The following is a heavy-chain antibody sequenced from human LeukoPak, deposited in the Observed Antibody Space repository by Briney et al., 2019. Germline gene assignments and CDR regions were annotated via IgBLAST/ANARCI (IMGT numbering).Heavy chain of an antibody. V-gene: IGHV3-7*01. Sequence: QSGGSLRLSCAASGFRFNTFWMSWVRQAPGKGLEWVANIKQDGSEKYYVDSVKGRFTISRDNAKNSLYLQMNSLRAEDTAVYYCARDPSDYYDSYSDYWGQGTLVTVSS. J-gene: IGHJ4*02. CDR3: ARDPSDYYDSYSDY. CDR1: GFRFNTFW. D-gene: IGHD3-22*01. CDR2: IKQDGSEK.